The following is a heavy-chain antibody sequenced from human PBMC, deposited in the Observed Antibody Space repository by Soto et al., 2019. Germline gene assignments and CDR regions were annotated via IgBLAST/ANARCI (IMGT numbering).Heavy chain of an antibody. D-gene: IGHD3-9*01. J-gene: IGHJ5*02. V-gene: IGHV1-8*01. CDR1: GYTFTSYD. Sequence: ASVKVSCKASGYTFTSYDINWVRQATGQGLEWMGWMNPNSGNTGYAQKFQGRVTMTRNTSISTAYMELSSLRSEDTAVYYCAMIWRYFDPSPGWFDPWGQGTLVTVSS. CDR2: MNPNSGNT. CDR3: AMIWRYFDPSPGWFDP.